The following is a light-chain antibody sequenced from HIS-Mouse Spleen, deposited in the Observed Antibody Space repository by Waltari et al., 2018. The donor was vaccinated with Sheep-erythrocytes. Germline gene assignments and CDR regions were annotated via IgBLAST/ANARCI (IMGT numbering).Light chain of an antibody. CDR3: QHYGSSPWT. CDR2: GAS. V-gene: IGKV3-20*01. CDR1: QSVSSSY. J-gene: IGKJ1*01. Sequence: ELVLTQSPGTLSLSPGERATLSCRASQSVSSSYLAWYQQKPGQAPRLLIYGASSRATRIPDRFSGSGSGTDFTLTISRLEPEDFAVYYCQHYGSSPWTFGQGTKVEIK.